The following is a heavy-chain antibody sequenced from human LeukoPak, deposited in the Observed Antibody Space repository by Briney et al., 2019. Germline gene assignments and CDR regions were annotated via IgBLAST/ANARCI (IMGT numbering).Heavy chain of an antibody. CDR3: ARDPLTGTSAFDI. D-gene: IGHD1-20*01. Sequence: SVKVSCKASGGTFSSYAISWVRQAPGQGLEWMGRIIPTFGTANYAQKFQGRVTITTDESTSTAYMELSSLRSEDTAVYYCARDPLTGTSAFDIWGQGTMVTVSS. J-gene: IGHJ3*02. V-gene: IGHV1-69*05. CDR1: GGTFSSYA. CDR2: IIPTFGTA.